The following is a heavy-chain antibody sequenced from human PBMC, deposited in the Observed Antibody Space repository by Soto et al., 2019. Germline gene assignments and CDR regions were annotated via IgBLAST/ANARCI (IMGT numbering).Heavy chain of an antibody. V-gene: IGHV4-30-2*01. CDR2: IYHSGST. J-gene: IGHJ4*02. D-gene: IGHD1-26*01. Sequence: SETLSLTCAVSGGSISSGGYSWSWIRQPPGKGLEWIGYIYHSGSTYYNPSLKSRVTISVDRSKNQFSLKLSSVTAADTAVYYCARDRRYSGSHYIDYWGQRTLVTVSS. CDR1: GGSISSGGYS. CDR3: ARDRRYSGSHYIDY.